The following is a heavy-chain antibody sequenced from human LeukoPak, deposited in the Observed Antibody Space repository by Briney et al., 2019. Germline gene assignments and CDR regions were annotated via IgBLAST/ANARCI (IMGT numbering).Heavy chain of an antibody. CDR2: KYYSGSA. CDR3: ATPYCSGISCLDVFNM. D-gene: IGHD2-2*01. J-gene: IGHJ3*02. Sequence: SQTLSLTCNVSGVSVSDGRYYGTWIRQHPGEGLESIGYKYYSGSAKYHPSLKSRLTISIDTSKNQFSLQLSSVTAADTATYYCATPYCSGISCLDVFNMWGQGTRVTVSS. CDR1: GVSVSDGRYY. V-gene: IGHV4-31*03.